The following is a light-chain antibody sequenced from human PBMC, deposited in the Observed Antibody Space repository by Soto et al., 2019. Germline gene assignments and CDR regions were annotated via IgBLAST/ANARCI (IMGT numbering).Light chain of an antibody. CDR3: QQRSNWPPVT. CDR1: QSVTSSY. V-gene: IGKV3D-20*02. J-gene: IGKJ5*01. CDR2: GAS. Sequence: EIVLTQSPGTLSLSPGERATLSCRASQSVTSSYLAWYQHKRGQAPRLLIYGASSRATGIPDRFSGSGSGPDFTLTISRLEPEDFAVYYCQQRSNWPPVTFGQGTRLEIK.